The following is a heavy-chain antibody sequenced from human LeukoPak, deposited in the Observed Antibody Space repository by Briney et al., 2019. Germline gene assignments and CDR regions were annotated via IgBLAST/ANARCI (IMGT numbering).Heavy chain of an antibody. J-gene: IGHJ4*02. CDR1: GFTFSSYA. V-gene: IGHV3-23*01. CDR3: AKTLLGPGYYFDY. CDR2: ISGSGGST. Sequence: GGSLRLSCATSGFTFSSYAMSWVRQAPGKGLEWVSAISGSGGSTYYADSVKGRFTISRDNSKNTLYLQMNSLRAEDTAVYYCAKTLLGPGYYFDYWGQGTLVTVSS. D-gene: IGHD2-15*01.